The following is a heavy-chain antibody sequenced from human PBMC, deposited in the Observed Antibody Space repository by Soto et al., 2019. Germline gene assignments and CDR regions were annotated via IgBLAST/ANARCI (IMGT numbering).Heavy chain of an antibody. CDR1: GFTFSSYG. D-gene: IGHD3-10*01. V-gene: IGHV3-30*18. J-gene: IGHJ2*01. CDR2: ISYDGSNK. CDR3: AKEYYYCSGRYCDR. Sequence: GGSLRLSCAASGFTFSSYGMHWVRQAQGKGLEWVAVISYDGSNKYYADSVKGRFTISRDNSKNTLYLQMNSLRAEDAAVYYWAKEYYYCSGRYCDRWGRGPLVTVAS.